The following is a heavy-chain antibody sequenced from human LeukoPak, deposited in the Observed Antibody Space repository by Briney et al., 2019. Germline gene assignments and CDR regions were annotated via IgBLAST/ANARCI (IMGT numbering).Heavy chain of an antibody. CDR3: AKSGLVTAIRSYFDY. J-gene: IGHJ4*02. V-gene: IGHV3-23*01. CDR2: ISGSGGST. CDR1: GFTFASYA. Sequence: GGSLRLSCVASGFTFASYAVSWVRQAPVKGLEWVSTISGSGGSTYYADSVKGRFTISRDNSKNTLSLQMNSLRAEDTAVYYCAKSGLVTAIRSYFDYWGQGTLVTVSS. D-gene: IGHD2-21*02.